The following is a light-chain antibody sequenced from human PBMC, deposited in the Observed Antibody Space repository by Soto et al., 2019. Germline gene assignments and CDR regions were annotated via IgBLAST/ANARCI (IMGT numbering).Light chain of an antibody. Sequence: QSALTQPPSASGSPGQSVTISCTGTSSDVGGYNYVSWYQQHPGKAPKLMIYEVSKRPSGVPDRFSGSKSGNTASLTVSGLQAEDEADYYCSSYAGSNTPVLYGGGTKRSVL. V-gene: IGLV2-8*01. J-gene: IGLJ2*01. CDR3: SSYAGSNTPVL. CDR2: EVS. CDR1: SSDVGGYNY.